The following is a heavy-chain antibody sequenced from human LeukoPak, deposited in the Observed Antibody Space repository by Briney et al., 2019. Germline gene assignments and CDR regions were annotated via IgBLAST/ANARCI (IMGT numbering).Heavy chain of an antibody. CDR3: ARHLGSYPLDY. V-gene: IGHV5-51*01. CDR1: GYSFSSYW. J-gene: IGHJ4*02. D-gene: IGHD1-26*01. CDR2: IYPGDSDT. Sequence: PGGSLRLSCKGSGYSFSSYWIGWVRQMPGKGLEWMGIIYPGDSDTRYSPSFQGQVTMSADKSISTAYLQWSSLKASDTAMYYCARHLGSYPLDYWGQGTLVTVSS.